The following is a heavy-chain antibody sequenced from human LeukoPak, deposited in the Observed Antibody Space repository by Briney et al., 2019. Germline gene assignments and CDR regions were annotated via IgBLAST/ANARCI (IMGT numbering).Heavy chain of an antibody. CDR1: GFTFSSYE. CDR2: ISSSGSTI. CDR3: ARNPITMVRGVIITYYYYYMDV. J-gene: IGHJ6*03. Sequence: PGGSLRLSCAASGFTFSSYEMNWVRQAPGKGLEWVSYISSSGSTIYYADSVKGRFTISRDNAKNSLYLQMNSLRAEDTALCYCARNPITMVRGVIITYYYYYMDVWGKGTTVTVSS. D-gene: IGHD3-10*01. V-gene: IGHV3-48*03.